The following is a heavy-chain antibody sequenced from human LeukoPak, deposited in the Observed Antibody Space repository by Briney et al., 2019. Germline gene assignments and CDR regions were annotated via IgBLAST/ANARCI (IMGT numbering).Heavy chain of an antibody. J-gene: IGHJ6*02. CDR1: AGSISSYY. CDR3: ARRPAYYYGMDV. Sequence: SETLSLTCTDSAGSISSYYWSWIRQPPGEGLEWIGYIYYSGSTNYNPSLKSRVTISVDTSKNQFPLKLSSVTAADTAVYYCARRPAYYYGMDVWGQGTTVTVSS. CDR2: IYYSGST. V-gene: IGHV4-59*08.